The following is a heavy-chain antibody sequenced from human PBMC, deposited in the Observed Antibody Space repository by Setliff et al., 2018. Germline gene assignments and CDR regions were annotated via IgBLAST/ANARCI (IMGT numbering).Heavy chain of an antibody. CDR1: GGTFSTYA. CDR3: AGPFDVGPYPRPIDGLDL. J-gene: IGHJ3*01. D-gene: IGHD3-9*01. CDR2: INPNSGGR. V-gene: IGHV1-2*02. Sequence: ASVKVSCKASGGTFSTYAINWVRQAPGQGLAWMGWINPNSGGREYAEAFQGRVTLTGDTSIRTAFMELSGLTTDDTAVYYCAGPFDVGPYPRPIDGLDLWGQGTRVTVSS.